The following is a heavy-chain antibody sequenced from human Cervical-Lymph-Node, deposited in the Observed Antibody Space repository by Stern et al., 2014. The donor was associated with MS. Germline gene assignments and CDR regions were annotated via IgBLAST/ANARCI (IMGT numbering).Heavy chain of an antibody. CDR3: ARSSGRGYSSGAPFDF. D-gene: IGHD5-18*01. Sequence: VQLVESGPGLVKPSETLSLTCTVSGVSIDYISNFYWSWIRQSPGKGLEWIGYFFGSGSTSYNPSVKSGVTISADTSKNHFSLKLHSVTAADTAIYYCARSSGRGYSSGAPFDFWGQGTLVTVSS. J-gene: IGHJ4*02. CDR1: GVSIDYISNFY. CDR2: FFGSGST. V-gene: IGHV4-59*12.